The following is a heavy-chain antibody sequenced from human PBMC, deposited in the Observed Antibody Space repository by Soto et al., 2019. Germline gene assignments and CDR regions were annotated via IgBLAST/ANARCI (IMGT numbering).Heavy chain of an antibody. D-gene: IGHD5-12*01. CDR2: INTNTGNP. Sequence: ASVKASCKASGYTFTSYAMNWVRQAPGQGLEWMGWINTNTGNPTYAQGFTGRFVFSLDTSVSTAYLQICSLKAEDTAVYYCAREGAWSGYDRLDYYYYGMDVWGQ. J-gene: IGHJ6*02. CDR1: GYTFTSYA. CDR3: AREGAWSGYDRLDYYYYGMDV. V-gene: IGHV7-4-1*01.